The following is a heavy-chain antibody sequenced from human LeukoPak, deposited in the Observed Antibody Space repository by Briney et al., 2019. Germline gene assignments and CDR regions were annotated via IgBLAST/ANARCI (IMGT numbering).Heavy chain of an antibody. CDR1: GFTFTDYV. J-gene: IGHJ4*02. Sequence: PGGSLRLSCSASGFTFTDYVLHWVRQAPGKGLEYVSAISSNGDDTYYADSVRGRFTISRDNSKNTLYLQMSSLRAEDTAVYYCVNGPGLVGATYYFDYWGQGTLVTVPS. V-gene: IGHV3-64D*06. D-gene: IGHD1-26*01. CDR3: VNGPGLVGATYYFDY. CDR2: ISSNGDDT.